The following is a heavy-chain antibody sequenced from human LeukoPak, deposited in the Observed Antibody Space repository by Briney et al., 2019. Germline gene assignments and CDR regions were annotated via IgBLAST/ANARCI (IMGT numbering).Heavy chain of an antibody. D-gene: IGHD2-21*02. J-gene: IGHJ3*02. CDR3: AKRDTADHGAFDI. V-gene: IGHV3-30*18. Sequence: PEGSLRLSCAASGFTFSNSGMHWVRQAPGKGLEWVAVISYDGSNRYSADSVKGRFTISRDTSKNTLYLQMNSLRVEDTAVYYCAKRDTADHGAFDIWGQGTTVTVSS. CDR1: GFTFSNSG. CDR2: ISYDGSNR.